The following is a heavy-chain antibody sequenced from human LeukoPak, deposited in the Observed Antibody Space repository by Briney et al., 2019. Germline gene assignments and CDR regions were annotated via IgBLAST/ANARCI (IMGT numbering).Heavy chain of an antibody. Sequence: SETLSLTCTVSGGSISSYYWSWIRQPPGKGLEWIGYIYYSGSTNYNPSLKSRVTISVDTSKNQFSLKLSSVTAADTAVYYYARGESSGSNWFDPWGQGTLVTVSS. CDR2: IYYSGST. J-gene: IGHJ5*02. V-gene: IGHV4-59*01. CDR3: ARGESSGSNWFDP. D-gene: IGHD3-22*01. CDR1: GGSISSYY.